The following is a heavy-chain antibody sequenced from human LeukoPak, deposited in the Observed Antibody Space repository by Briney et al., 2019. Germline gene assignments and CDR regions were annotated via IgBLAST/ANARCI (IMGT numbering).Heavy chain of an antibody. CDR2: IYYNGTT. D-gene: IGHD2-15*01. Sequence: SETLSPTCTVSGGSIRYYYWSWIRQSPGKGLEWIGYIYYNGTTNYNPSLKSRDTISVGMSKNQFSLKMSSVTAADTAVYYCARKGGLFDYWGQGRLVTVSS. J-gene: IGHJ4*02. CDR3: ARKGGLFDY. V-gene: IGHV4-59*01. CDR1: GGSIRYYY.